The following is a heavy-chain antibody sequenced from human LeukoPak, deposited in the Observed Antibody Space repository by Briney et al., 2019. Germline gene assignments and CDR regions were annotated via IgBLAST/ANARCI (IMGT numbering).Heavy chain of an antibody. CDR2: IYISGST. CDR3: ARRPILGVVIIDY. CDR1: GSSISRGYY. J-gene: IGHJ4*02. V-gene: IGHV4-4*07. Sequence: SETLSLTCTVSGSSISRGYYWGWIRQPAGKGLEWIGRIYISGSTNHNPSLESRVTMSVDTSKNQFSLKLSSVTAADTAVYYCARRPILGVVIIDYWGQGTLITVSS. D-gene: IGHD3-3*01.